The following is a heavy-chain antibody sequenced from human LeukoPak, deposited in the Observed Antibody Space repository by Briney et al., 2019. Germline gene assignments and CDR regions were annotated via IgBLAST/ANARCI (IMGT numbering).Heavy chain of an antibody. V-gene: IGHV4-59*01. CDR2: TYYSGST. CDR1: GGSISSYY. Sequence: SETLSLTCTVSGGSISSYYWSWIRQPPGKGLEWIGYTYYSGSTNYNPSLKSRVTISVDTSKNQFSLKLSSVTAADTAVYYCASSSSGWMDYWGQGTLVTVSS. CDR3: ASSSSGWMDY. D-gene: IGHD6-19*01. J-gene: IGHJ4*02.